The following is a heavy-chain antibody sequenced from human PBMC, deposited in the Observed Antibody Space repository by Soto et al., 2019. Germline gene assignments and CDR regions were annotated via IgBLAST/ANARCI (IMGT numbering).Heavy chain of an antibody. V-gene: IGHV3-23*01. CDR3: AKDWGYCSGGSCYEDWFDH. Sequence: PGGSLRLSCAASGFTFSSYAMSWVRQAPGKGLEWVSAISGSGGSTYYADSVKGRFTISRDNSKNTLYLQMNSLRAEDTAVYYCAKDWGYCSGGSCYEDWFDHWGQGTLVTVSS. D-gene: IGHD2-15*01. J-gene: IGHJ5*02. CDR1: GFTFSSYA. CDR2: ISGSGGST.